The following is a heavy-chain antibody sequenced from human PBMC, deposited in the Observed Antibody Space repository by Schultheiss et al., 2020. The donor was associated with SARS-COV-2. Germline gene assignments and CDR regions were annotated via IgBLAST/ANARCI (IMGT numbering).Heavy chain of an antibody. CDR1: GFTFSNAW. Sequence: GGSLRLSCAASGFTFSNAWMSWVRQAPGKGLEWVGRIKSKANSYATAYAASVKGRFTISRDDSKNTLYLQMNSLKTEDTAVYYCARAGIAVAGSDYWGQGTLVTVSS. D-gene: IGHD6-19*01. J-gene: IGHJ4*02. CDR3: ARAGIAVAGSDY. V-gene: IGHV3-15*01. CDR2: IKSKANSYAT.